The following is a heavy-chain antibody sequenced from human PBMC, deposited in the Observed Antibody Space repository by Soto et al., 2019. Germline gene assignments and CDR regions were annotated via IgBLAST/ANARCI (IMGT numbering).Heavy chain of an antibody. CDR2: ISYDGSKK. CDR1: GFTFSSYD. V-gene: IGHV3-30*18. CDR3: AKAYSGPFDV. D-gene: IGHD1-26*01. J-gene: IGHJ3*01. Sequence: QVQLVESGGGVVQPGRSLRLSCAASGFTFSSYDIHWVRQAPGKGLEWVAVISYDGSKKYYADSVKGLFTISRDNPKNTLYLQVNSLRAEDTAVYYCAKAYSGPFDVWGQGTMVTVSS.